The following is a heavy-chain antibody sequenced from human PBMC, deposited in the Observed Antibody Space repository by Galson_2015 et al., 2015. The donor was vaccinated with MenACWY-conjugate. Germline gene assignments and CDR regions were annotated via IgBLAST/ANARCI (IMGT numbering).Heavy chain of an antibody. D-gene: IGHD6-19*01. CDR3: ARDQGRDLSSGRSTSFDY. J-gene: IGHJ4*02. V-gene: IGHV1-18*01. CDR1: GYTFTSYG. CDR2: ISAYNGNT. Sequence: SVKVSCKASGYTFTSYGITWVRQAPGQGLEWMGWISAYNGNTHFAQKLQGRVTMTTDTSATTAYMELRSLRSDDTAVYYCARDQGRDLSSGRSTSFDYWGQGTLVTVSS.